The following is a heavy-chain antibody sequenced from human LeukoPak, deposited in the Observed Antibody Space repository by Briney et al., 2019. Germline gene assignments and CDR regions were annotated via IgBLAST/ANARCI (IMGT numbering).Heavy chain of an antibody. CDR2: IYSGGST. CDR3: ARERGVGGSGTLDY. V-gene: IGHV3-53*01. CDR1: GVTVSSNY. D-gene: IGHD3-10*01. Sequence: GGSLRLSCAASGVTVSSNYMSWVRQGPGKGLEWVSVIYSGGSTYYADSVKGRFAISRDNSKNTLYLQMNSLRAEDTAAYYCARERGVGGSGTLDYWGQGTLVAVSS. J-gene: IGHJ4*02.